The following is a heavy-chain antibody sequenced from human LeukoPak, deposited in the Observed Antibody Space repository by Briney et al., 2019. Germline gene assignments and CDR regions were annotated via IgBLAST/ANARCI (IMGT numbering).Heavy chain of an antibody. J-gene: IGHJ4*02. V-gene: IGHV4-61*08. Sequence: PSETLSLTCTVSGGSISSGAYYWSWIRQPPGKGLEWIGYIYYSGSTNYNPSLKSRVTISVDTSKNQFSLKLSSVTAADTAVYYCARDHPPYCSGGSCHLGYWGQGTLVTVSS. CDR3: ARDHPPYCSGGSCHLGY. CDR1: GGSISSGAYY. CDR2: IYYSGST. D-gene: IGHD2-15*01.